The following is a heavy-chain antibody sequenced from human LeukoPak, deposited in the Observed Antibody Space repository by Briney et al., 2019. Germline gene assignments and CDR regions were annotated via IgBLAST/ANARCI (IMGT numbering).Heavy chain of an antibody. CDR3: TTVKGDSSWDRYNWFDP. D-gene: IGHD6-13*01. V-gene: IGHV3-15*01. CDR1: GFTFSKAW. CDR2: IKSKTDGGTT. Sequence: GGSLRLSCAASGFTFSKAWMSGVRQAPGKGLDWIGRIKSKTDGGTTDYAAPVKGRFTISRDDSKNTLYLQMNSLKTEDTALYYCTTVKGDSSWDRYNWFDPWGQGTLVTVSS. J-gene: IGHJ5*02.